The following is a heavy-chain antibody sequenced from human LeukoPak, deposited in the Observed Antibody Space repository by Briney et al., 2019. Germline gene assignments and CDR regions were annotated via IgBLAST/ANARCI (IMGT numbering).Heavy chain of an antibody. CDR3: ARAKHSDLYYFDY. V-gene: IGHV3-30*04. CDR2: ISYDGSNK. CDR1: GFTFSSYA. Sequence: GGSLRLSCAASGFTFSSYAMHWVRQAPGKGLEWVAVISYDGSNKYYADSVKGRFTISRDNSKNALYLQMNSLRAEDTAVYYCARAKHSDLYYFDYWGQGTLVTVSS. J-gene: IGHJ4*02. D-gene: IGHD2-21*01.